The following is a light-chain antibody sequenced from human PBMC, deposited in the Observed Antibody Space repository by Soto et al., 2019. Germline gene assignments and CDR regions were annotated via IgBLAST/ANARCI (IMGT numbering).Light chain of an antibody. CDR1: QTVRNN. J-gene: IGKJ4*01. CDR3: QRYNNWPLT. V-gene: IGKV3-15*01. CDR2: DTS. Sequence: VLTQSPGTLSLSPGEVATLSCRASQTVRNNYLAWHQQKPGQAPRLLIYDTSTRATGVPARFSGSRSGTEFTLTINSLQSEDFAVYYCQRYNNWPLTFGGGTKVDIK.